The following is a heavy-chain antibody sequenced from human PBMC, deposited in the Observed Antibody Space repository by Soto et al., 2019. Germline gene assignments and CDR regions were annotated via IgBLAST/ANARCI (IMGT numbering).Heavy chain of an antibody. CDR3: AREYYDILTGPISWSDP. J-gene: IGHJ5*02. V-gene: IGHV4-59*01. D-gene: IGHD3-9*01. Sequence: PSETLSLTCTVSGDSISSYYWSWIRQPPGKGLEWIGYIYYSGSTNYNPSLKSRVTISVDTSKNQFSLKLSSVTAADTAVYYCAREYYDILTGPISWSDPWGQGTLVTVSS. CDR1: GDSISSYY. CDR2: IYYSGST.